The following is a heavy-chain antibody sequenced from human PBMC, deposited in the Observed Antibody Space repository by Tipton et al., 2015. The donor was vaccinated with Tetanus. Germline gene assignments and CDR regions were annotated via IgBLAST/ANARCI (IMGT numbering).Heavy chain of an antibody. D-gene: IGHD6-6*01. CDR3: ARDQARGARGWNYFDY. Sequence: TLSLTCTVSGGSLSRGGYYWTWVRQNPGKGLEWIGDIYFSGSTYYNPSLKSRVTISVDTSKNQFSLRLNSVTAADTAVYYCARDQARGARGWNYFDYWGQGALVTVSS. CDR2: IYFSGST. V-gene: IGHV4-31*03. J-gene: IGHJ4*02. CDR1: GGSLSRGGYY.